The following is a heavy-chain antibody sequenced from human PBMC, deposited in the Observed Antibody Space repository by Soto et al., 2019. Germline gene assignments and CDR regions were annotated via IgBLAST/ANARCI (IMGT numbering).Heavy chain of an antibody. CDR3: AGVPRCGGDNWFDP. D-gene: IGHD3-10*01. J-gene: IGHJ5*02. CDR2: INAGNGNT. CDR1: GYTFTSYA. V-gene: IGHV1-3*01. Sequence: QVQLVQSGAEVKKPGASVKVSCKASGYTFTSYAMHWVRQAPGQRLEWMGWINAGNGNTKYSQKFQGRVTITRDTSASTAYMELSSLRSEDTAVYYCAGVPRCGGDNWFDPWGQGTLVTVSS.